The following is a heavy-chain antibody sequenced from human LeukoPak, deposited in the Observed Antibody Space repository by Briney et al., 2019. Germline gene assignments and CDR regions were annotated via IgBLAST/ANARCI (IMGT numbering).Heavy chain of an antibody. Sequence: ASVKVSCKASGYTFTTYGLSWVRQAPGQGLEWLGWISTYDDNIKYAQSLQGRLTLTMDTSTSTAYMELRSLTSDDTAVYYCAGSLGYCTSNVCYLKYWGQGTLVTVSS. D-gene: IGHD2-8*01. CDR3: AGSLGYCTSNVCYLKY. V-gene: IGHV1-18*01. J-gene: IGHJ4*02. CDR2: ISTYDDNI. CDR1: GYTFTTYG.